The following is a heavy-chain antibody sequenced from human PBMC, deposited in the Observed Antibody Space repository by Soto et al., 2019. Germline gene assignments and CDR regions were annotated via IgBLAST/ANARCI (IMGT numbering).Heavy chain of an antibody. CDR1: GFTFSSYS. CDR2: ISSSSSTI. D-gene: IGHD3-22*01. Sequence: EVQLMESGGGLVQPGGSLRLSCAASGFTFSSYSMNWVRQAPGKGLEWVSYISSSSSTIYYAGSVKGRFTISRDNAKNSLYLQMNSLRDEDTAVYYCARGLYYYDSSGYWGYWGQGTLVTVSS. J-gene: IGHJ4*02. CDR3: ARGLYYYDSSGYWGY. V-gene: IGHV3-48*02.